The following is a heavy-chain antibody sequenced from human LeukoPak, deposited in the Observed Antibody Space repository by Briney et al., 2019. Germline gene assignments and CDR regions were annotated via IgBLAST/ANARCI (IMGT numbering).Heavy chain of an antibody. D-gene: IGHD6-13*01. J-gene: IGHJ4*02. Sequence: PGGSLRLSCTASGFTLSSYEMSWIRQAPGKGLEWVSSIDYSGGSTYYADSVKGRFTISRDNSKNTLYLQLNSLRAEDTAVYYCARDRRQQLFDYWGQGTLVTVSS. CDR2: IDYSGGST. CDR1: GFTLSSYE. V-gene: IGHV3-23*01. CDR3: ARDRRQQLFDY.